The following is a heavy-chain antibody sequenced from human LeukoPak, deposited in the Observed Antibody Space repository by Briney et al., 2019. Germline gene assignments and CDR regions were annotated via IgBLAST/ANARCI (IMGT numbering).Heavy chain of an antibody. CDR1: GFTFSSYG. Sequence: PGGSLRLSCAASGFTFSSYGLNWVRQAPGKGLEWVSYISSSATTIKYADSAKGRFTISRDNAKNSLYLQMNSLRAEDTAVYYCARDHNIWGQGTMVTVSS. V-gene: IGHV3-48*01. CDR2: ISSSATTI. J-gene: IGHJ3*02. CDR3: ARDHNI.